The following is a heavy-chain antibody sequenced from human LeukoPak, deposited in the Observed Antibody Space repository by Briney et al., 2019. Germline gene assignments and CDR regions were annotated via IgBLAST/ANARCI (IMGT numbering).Heavy chain of an antibody. D-gene: IGHD3-16*01. CDR3: ASPGEKDYYFDY. CDR1: GYTFTGSY. Sequence: ASVKVSCKASGYTFTGSYMHWVRQAPGQGLEWMGWINPNSGGTNYAQKFQGRVTMTRDTSTSTVYMELSSLRSEDTAVYYCASPGEKDYYFDYWGQGTLVTVSS. V-gene: IGHV1-2*02. J-gene: IGHJ4*02. CDR2: INPNSGGT.